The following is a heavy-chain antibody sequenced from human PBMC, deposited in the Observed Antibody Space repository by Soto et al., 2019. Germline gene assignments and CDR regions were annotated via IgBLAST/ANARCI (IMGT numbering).Heavy chain of an antibody. CDR2: INPNSGDT. Sequence: ASVKVSCKSSGYAFTGYYIHWVRQAPGQGLEWMGWINPNSGDTNYAQKFQGRVTIIADESTGTTYMELTSLRSEDTAVYYCARAPILVGETTYENYFDYWGQGTLVTVSS. V-gene: IGHV1-2*02. CDR3: ARAPILVGETTYENYFDY. CDR1: GYAFTGYY. J-gene: IGHJ4*02. D-gene: IGHD2-21*01.